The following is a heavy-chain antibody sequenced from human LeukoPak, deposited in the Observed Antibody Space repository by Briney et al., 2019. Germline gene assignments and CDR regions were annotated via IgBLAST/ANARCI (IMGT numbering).Heavy chain of an antibody. J-gene: IGHJ3*01. V-gene: IGHV1-46*01. CDR2: INLSSGST. CDR1: GGTFSSYA. CDR3: ARGEFEEVGYSYGQV. Sequence: ASVKVSCKASGGTFSSYATSWVRQAPGQGLEWMGVINLSSGSTYYAQKFQGRVTMTTDTSTTTIYMDLYSLRSEDTAVYYCARGEFEEVGYSYGQVWGQGTAVTVSS. D-gene: IGHD5-18*01.